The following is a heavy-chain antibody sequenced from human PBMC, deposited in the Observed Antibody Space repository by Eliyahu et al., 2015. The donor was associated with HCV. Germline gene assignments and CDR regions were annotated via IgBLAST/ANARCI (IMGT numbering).Heavy chain of an antibody. J-gene: IGHJ6*02. CDR3: AKRGVIFWFGEGKGPLDI. V-gene: IGHV3-30*18. Sequence: QVQLVESGGGVVQPGRSLRLSCAAXGFSFNNYGMHWVRQAPGKGLEWVAVISYDGSKRYYADSVNGRFIISKDNYKNTLYLQMNSLRADDTAVYYCAKRGVIFWFGEGKGPLDIWGQGTTVTVS. D-gene: IGHD3-10*01. CDR1: GFSFNNYG. CDR2: ISYDGSKR.